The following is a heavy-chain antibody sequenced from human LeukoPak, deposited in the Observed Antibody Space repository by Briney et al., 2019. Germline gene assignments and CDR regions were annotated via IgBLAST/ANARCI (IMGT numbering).Heavy chain of an antibody. D-gene: IGHD5-24*01. CDR3: ARGAMATTPFFDY. J-gene: IGHJ4*02. V-gene: IGHV4-59*01. CDR2: VYYTGST. Sequence: SETLSLTCPVSGGSISNYYYWTWIRQPPGKGLGWIGYVYYTGSTNFNPSLKSRVTMSLDTSRNQFSLKLTSLTAADTAVYYCARGAMATTPFFDYWGQGTLVTVSS. CDR1: GGSISNYY.